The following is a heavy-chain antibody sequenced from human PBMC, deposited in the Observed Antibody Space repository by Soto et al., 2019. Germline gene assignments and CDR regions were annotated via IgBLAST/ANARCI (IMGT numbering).Heavy chain of an antibody. CDR3: ARDIGGYSYGYVPNYYYYYGMDV. CDR1: GGTFSSYA. Sequence: ASVKVSCKASGGTFSSYAISWVRQAPGQGLEWMGGIIPIFGTANYAQKFQGRVTITADESTSTAYMELSSLRSEDTAVYYCARDIGGYSYGYVPNYYYYYGMDVWGQGTTVTVSS. CDR2: IIPIFGTA. J-gene: IGHJ6*02. D-gene: IGHD5-18*01. V-gene: IGHV1-69*13.